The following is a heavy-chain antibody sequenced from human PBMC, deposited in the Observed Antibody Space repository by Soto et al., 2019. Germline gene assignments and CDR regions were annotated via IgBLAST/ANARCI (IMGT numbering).Heavy chain of an antibody. D-gene: IGHD1-26*01. J-gene: IGHJ3*01. V-gene: IGHV3-23*01. CDR1: GFTFSTYG. CDR3: ARDRAYASFDL. Sequence: GGSLRLSCAASGFTFSTYGMNWDRQAPGKGLEWVSGIGGRGDRTYYADSVKGRFTISRGNSKSTVYLQMIRPTVEDTAIYYCARDRAYASFDLWGQGTVVTVSS. CDR2: IGGRGDRT.